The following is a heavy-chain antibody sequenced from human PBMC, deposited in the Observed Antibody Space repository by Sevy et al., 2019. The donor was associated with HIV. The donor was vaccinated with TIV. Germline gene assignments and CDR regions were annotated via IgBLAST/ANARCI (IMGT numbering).Heavy chain of an antibody. V-gene: IGHV3-30*18. Sequence: GGSLRLSCAASGFTFGTFSMHWVRQAPGKGLEWVAVISYDGSSKYYGDSVKGRFIISRDNSKNTLYLQMSSLRPEDTAMYYCAKDFTGYNGMDVWGQGTTVTVSS. CDR2: ISYDGSSK. J-gene: IGHJ6*02. CDR1: GFTFGTFS. D-gene: IGHD3-9*01. CDR3: AKDFTGYNGMDV.